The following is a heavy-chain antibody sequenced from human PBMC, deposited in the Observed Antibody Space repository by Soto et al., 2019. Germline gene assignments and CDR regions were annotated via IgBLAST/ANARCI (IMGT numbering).Heavy chain of an antibody. D-gene: IGHD4-17*01. Sequence: QVQLVESGGGVVQPGRSLRLSCAASGFTFSSYGMHWVRQAPGKGLEWVAVISYDGSNKYYADSVKGRFTISRDNSKNPLDLQMNSLRAEDTAVYYCAKDHYTVTGNYWYFDLWGRGTLVTVSS. CDR2: ISYDGSNK. CDR1: GFTFSSYG. J-gene: IGHJ2*01. CDR3: AKDHYTVTGNYWYFDL. V-gene: IGHV3-30*18.